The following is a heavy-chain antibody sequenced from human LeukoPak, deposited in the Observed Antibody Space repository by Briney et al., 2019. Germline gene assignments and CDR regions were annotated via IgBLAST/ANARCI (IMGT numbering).Heavy chain of an antibody. CDR3: ARGWGGNIDQ. J-gene: IGHJ5*02. V-gene: IGHV6-1*01. D-gene: IGHD3-16*01. CDR2: TYYRSKWYT. CDR1: GDSVSSNSAA. Sequence: SQTLSLTCAISGDSVSSNSAAWNWIRQSPSRGLEWLGRTYYRSKWYTYYAVSVKGRITINSDTSKNQFSLQLNSGTPEDTAGYYCARGWGGNIDQWGQGTLVTVSS.